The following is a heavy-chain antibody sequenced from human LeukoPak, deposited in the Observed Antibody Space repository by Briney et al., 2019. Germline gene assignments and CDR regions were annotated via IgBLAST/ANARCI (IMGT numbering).Heavy chain of an antibody. CDR1: GFTFSSYW. CDR3: AKEAITMVRGVISWFDP. D-gene: IGHD3-10*01. J-gene: IGHJ5*02. Sequence: GGSLRLSCAASGFTFSSYWMSWVRQAPGKGLEWVVNIKQDGSEKYYVGSVKGRFTISRDNAKNSLYLQMNSLRAEDTAVYYCAKEAITMVRGVISWFDPWGQGTLVTVSS. V-gene: IGHV3-7*01. CDR2: IKQDGSEK.